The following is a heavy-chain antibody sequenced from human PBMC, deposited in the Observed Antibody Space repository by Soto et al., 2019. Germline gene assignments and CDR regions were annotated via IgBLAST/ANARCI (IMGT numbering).Heavy chain of an antibody. Sequence: QVQLVQSGAAVTKPGSSVKVSCKASGGTLSRNAINWVRQAPGQGLEWVGGIIPILGTPNYAQRFRGTVTITADKSTKTASMYLSTLLSEHQAVYFCPGAWFGSSSDGPRGYYAMDVWGQGTTVTVSS. CDR1: GGTLSRNA. D-gene: IGHD3-10*01. J-gene: IGHJ6*02. CDR2: IIPILGTP. V-gene: IGHV1-69*06. CDR3: PGAWFGSSSDGPRGYYAMDV.